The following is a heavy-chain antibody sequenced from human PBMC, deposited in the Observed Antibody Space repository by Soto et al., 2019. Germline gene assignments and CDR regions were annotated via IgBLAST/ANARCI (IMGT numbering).Heavy chain of an antibody. CDR3: ARHVAQNSYYYYYGMDV. J-gene: IGHJ6*02. CDR1: GCSISSTSYN. Sequence: PSETLSLTCTVSGCSISSTSYNWGWIRQPPGKGLESIGIIYHSGSTYYNPSLKSRVTISVDTSKNQFSLKLSSVTAADTAVYFCARHVAQNSYYYYYGMDVWGPGTTVTV. V-gene: IGHV4-39*01. CDR2: IYHSGST. D-gene: IGHD1-7*01.